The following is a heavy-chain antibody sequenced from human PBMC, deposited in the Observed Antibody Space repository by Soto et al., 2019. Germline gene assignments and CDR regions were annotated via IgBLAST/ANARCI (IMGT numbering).Heavy chain of an antibody. J-gene: IGHJ3*02. V-gene: IGHV1-69*01. CDR3: ARGLSHYDSSGYSDAFDI. CDR1: GGTFSSYG. D-gene: IGHD3-22*01. CDR2: IIPVFGIE. Sequence: HVQLVQSGAEVKKPGSSVKVSCKASGGTFSSYGVSWVRQAPGQGLEWMGRIIPVFGIEHYAQKSQGRVTVNADESTSTAYMELSGLTSEDTAVYYCARGLSHYDSSGYSDAFDIWGQGTLVTVSS.